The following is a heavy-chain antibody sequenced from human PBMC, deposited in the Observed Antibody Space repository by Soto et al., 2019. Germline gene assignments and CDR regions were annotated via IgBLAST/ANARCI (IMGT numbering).Heavy chain of an antibody. J-gene: IGHJ4*02. CDR2: INPSGGST. CDR3: ARADYYDSSGFYYDC. V-gene: IGHV1-46*01. CDR1: GYIFTNHY. D-gene: IGHD3-22*01. Sequence: QVQLVQSGAEVKKPGASVKVSCKASGYIFTNHYIHWVRQAPGQGLEWMGIINPSGGSTNYLQKFQGRITMTRDTYTSTGYMELSSLRSEDTAVYFCARADYYDSSGFYYDCWGQGSLVTVSS.